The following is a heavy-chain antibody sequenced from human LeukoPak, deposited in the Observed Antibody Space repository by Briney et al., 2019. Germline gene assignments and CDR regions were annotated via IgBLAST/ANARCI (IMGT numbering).Heavy chain of an antibody. V-gene: IGHV3-11*03. D-gene: IGHD3-10*01. J-gene: IGHJ4*02. CDR3: ARTMVLGVIAHY. CDR2: ISSSSSYT. Sequence: GGSLRLSCAASGFTFSDYYMSWIRQAPGKGLEWVSYISSSSSYTNYADSVKGRFTISRDNAKNSLYLQMNSLRAEDTAVYYCARTMVLGVIAHYWGQATLVTVSS. CDR1: GFTFSDYY.